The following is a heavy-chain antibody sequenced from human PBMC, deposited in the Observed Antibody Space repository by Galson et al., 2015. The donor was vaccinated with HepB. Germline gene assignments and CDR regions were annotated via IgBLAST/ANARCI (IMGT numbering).Heavy chain of an antibody. CDR3: ARASGYCSSTSCYIYYYGMDV. V-gene: IGHV7-4-1*02. CDR1: GYTFTSYA. J-gene: IGHJ6*02. CDR2: INTNTGNP. D-gene: IGHD2-2*02. Sequence: SVKVSCKASGYTFTSYAMNWVRQAPGQGLEWMGWINTNTGNPTYAQGFTGRFVFSLDTSVSTAYLQISSLKAEDTAVYYCARASGYCSSTSCYIYYYGMDVWGQGTTVTVSS.